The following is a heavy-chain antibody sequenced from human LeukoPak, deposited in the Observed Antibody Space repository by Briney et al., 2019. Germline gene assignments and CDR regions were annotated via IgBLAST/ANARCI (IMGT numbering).Heavy chain of an antibody. V-gene: IGHV4-39*07. D-gene: IGHD3-22*01. Sequence: PSQTLSLTCTVSGGSISSSSYYWGWIRQPPGKGLEWIGSIYYSGSTYYNPSLKSRVTISVDTSKNQFSLKLSSVTAADTAVYYCARVSGRNYYDSSGRYYFDYWGQGTLVTVSS. CDR3: ARVSGRNYYDSSGRYYFDY. CDR1: GGSISSSSYY. J-gene: IGHJ4*02. CDR2: IYYSGST.